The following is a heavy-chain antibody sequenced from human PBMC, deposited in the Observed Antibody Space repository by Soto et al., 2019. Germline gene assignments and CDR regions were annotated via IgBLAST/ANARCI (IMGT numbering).Heavy chain of an antibody. V-gene: IGHV4-34*01. Sequence: SDTLSLTCSVYGGSFSGYYWSWIRQPPGKGLEWIGEINHSGSTNYNPSLKSRVTISVDTSKNQFSLKLSSVTAADTAVYYCARLAMVRGVILYYYYGMDVWGQGTTVTVSS. CDR3: ARLAMVRGVILYYYYGMDV. D-gene: IGHD3-10*01. CDR1: GGSFSGYY. CDR2: INHSGST. J-gene: IGHJ6*02.